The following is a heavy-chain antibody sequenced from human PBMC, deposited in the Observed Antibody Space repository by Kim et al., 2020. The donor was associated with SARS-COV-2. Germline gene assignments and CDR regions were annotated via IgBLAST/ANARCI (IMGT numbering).Heavy chain of an antibody. CDR3: ARGGNYDFSPRD. J-gene: IGHJ4*02. Sequence: SETLSLTCSVSDGSISGYFWSWIRQPPGKGLEWIGYIYDNGRTNYDPSLRSRVTMSVDNSKNQVSLNLRSVIAVDTAVYYFARGGNYDFSPRDWGQGTLV. CDR2: IYDNGRT. V-gene: IGHV4-59*01. CDR1: DGSISGYF. D-gene: IGHD3-3*01.